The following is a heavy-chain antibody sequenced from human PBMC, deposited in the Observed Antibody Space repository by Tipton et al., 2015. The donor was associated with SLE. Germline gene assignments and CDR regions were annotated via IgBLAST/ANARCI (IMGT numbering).Heavy chain of an antibody. CDR3: ASVTGHSSGWYWWVDY. CDR2: IHYSGNT. D-gene: IGHD6-19*01. V-gene: IGHV4-39*07. J-gene: IGHJ4*02. CDR1: GGSISSSAYY. Sequence: TLSLTCTVYGGSISSSAYYWGWIRQPPGKGLEWIGNIHYSGNTYCNPSLKSRITIPLDTSQNQLSLKLSSVTAADTAVFYCASVTGHSSGWYWWVDYWGQGTLVTVSS.